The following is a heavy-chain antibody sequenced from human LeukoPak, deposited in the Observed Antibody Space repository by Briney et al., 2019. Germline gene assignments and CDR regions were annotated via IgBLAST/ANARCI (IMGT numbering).Heavy chain of an antibody. V-gene: IGHV6-1*01. D-gene: IGHD1-26*01. Sequence: SQTLSLTCAISGDSVSSNSAAWNWIRQSPSRGLEWLGRTYYRSKWYNDYAVSVKSRITINPDTSKNQFSLKLKSVTPEDTAVYYCARNWGDWESFDYWGQGTLVTVSS. CDR1: GDSVSSNSAA. J-gene: IGHJ4*02. CDR2: TYYRSKWYN. CDR3: ARNWGDWESFDY.